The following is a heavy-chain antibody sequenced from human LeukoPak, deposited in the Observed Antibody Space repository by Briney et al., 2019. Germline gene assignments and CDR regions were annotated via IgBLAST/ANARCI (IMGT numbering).Heavy chain of an antibody. V-gene: IGHV4-59*01. CDR1: GGSISSYY. D-gene: IGHD3-3*01. Sequence: SQTLSLTCAVSGGSISSYYWSWIRQPPGKGLEWIGCIYYSGSTNYNPSLKSRVTISVDTSKNQFSLKLSSVTAADTAVYYCARVSQRGFWSGYYLDYWGQGTLVTVSS. CDR3: ARVSQRGFWSGYYLDY. CDR2: IYYSGST. J-gene: IGHJ4*02.